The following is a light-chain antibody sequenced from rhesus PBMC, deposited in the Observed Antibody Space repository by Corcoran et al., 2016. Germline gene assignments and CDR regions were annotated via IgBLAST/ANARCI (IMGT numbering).Light chain of an antibody. Sequence: DIQMTQSPSSLSASVGDRVTITCRATQTISTRLAWFQQKPGKVLKLLIYSASYLESGVPSRFSGSGSGTEFTLSINGLQPEDFATYYCLQLKSHPRTFGQGTKVEVK. CDR3: LQLKSHPRT. V-gene: IGKV1S5*01. CDR1: QTISTR. J-gene: IGKJ1*01. CDR2: SAS.